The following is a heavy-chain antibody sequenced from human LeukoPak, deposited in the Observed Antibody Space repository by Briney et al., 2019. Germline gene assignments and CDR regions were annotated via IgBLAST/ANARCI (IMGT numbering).Heavy chain of an antibody. CDR1: GYTFTGYY. CDR3: ARDRVGSGWPRPWYFEF. V-gene: IGHV1-2*02. Sequence: ASVKVSCKASGYTFTGYYIHWVRQAPGQGLEWMGWINPNSGGTNYAHKFQGRVTMTRDTSIDTAYMEMRSLRSDDTAVYYCARDRVGSGWPRPWYFEFWGQGTLITVSS. J-gene: IGHJ4*02. D-gene: IGHD6-19*01. CDR2: INPNSGGT.